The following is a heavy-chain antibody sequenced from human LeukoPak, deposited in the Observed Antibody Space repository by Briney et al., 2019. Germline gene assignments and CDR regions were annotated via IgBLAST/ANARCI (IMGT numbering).Heavy chain of an antibody. V-gene: IGHV4-34*01. CDR2: INHSGST. CDR1: GGSFSGYY. Sequence: SETLSLTCAVYGGSFSGYYWSWIRQPPGKGLEWIGEINHSGSTNYNPSLKSRVTISVDTSKNQFSLKLSSVTAADTAVYYCARGEYSSSWCPESWFDPWGQGTLVTVSS. CDR3: ARGEYSSSWCPESWFDP. D-gene: IGHD6-13*01. J-gene: IGHJ5*02.